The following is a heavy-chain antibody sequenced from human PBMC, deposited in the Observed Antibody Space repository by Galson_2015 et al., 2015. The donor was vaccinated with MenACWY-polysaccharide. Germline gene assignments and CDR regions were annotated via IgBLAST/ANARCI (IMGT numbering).Heavy chain of an antibody. CDR1: GFIFSSCW. CDR3: AREPNVAVVTRFDH. Sequence: SLRLSCAASGFIFSSCWMSWVRQAPGKGLEWVANIKQDGSEKYYVDSVKGRFTISRDNAKNSLYLQMNTLRVEDTGVYFCAREPNVAVVTRFDHWGQGTLVTVSS. J-gene: IGHJ4*02. CDR2: IKQDGSEK. D-gene: IGHD5-18*01. V-gene: IGHV3-7*01.